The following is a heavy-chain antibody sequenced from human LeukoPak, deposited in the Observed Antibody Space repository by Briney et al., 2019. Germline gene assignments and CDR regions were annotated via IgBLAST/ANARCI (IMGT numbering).Heavy chain of an antibody. V-gene: IGHV4-4*07. CDR1: GASISDYW. D-gene: IGHD2-15*01. J-gene: IGHJ4*02. Sequence: SETLSLTCSVSGASISDYWWSWIRQPAGKGLEWIGRIYTDADGDTNFNPSLKSRVTVSVDTSKNQFSLKLISVTAADTAVYYCARALSGCGGTCPFDSWGQGTLVTVSS. CDR2: IYTDADGDT. CDR3: ARALSGCGGTCPFDS.